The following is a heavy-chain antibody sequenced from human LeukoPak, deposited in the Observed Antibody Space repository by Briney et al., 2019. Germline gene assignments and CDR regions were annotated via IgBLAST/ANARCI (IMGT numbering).Heavy chain of an antibody. Sequence: SETLSLTCTVSGGSISSSSYYWGWIRQPPGKGLEWIGSIYYSGSTYYNPSLKSRVTISVDTSKNQFSLKLSSVTAADTAVYYCARVIGSSWYVDYWGQGTLVTVSS. CDR3: ARVIGSSWYVDY. J-gene: IGHJ4*02. D-gene: IGHD6-13*01. CDR1: GGSISSSSYY. V-gene: IGHV4-39*01. CDR2: IYYSGST.